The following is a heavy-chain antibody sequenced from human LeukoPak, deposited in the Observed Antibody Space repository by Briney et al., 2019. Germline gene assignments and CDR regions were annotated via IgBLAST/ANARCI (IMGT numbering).Heavy chain of an antibody. CDR2: IYSGGST. J-gene: IGHJ3*02. CDR3: ARDQGLTVPAGDALDI. V-gene: IGHV3-66*01. CDR1: GLTVSSNY. Sequence: GGSLRLSCAVSGLTVSSNYMTWVRQAPGKGLEWVSIIYSGGSTYYADSVKGRFTISRDNSKNTLYLQMNSLRPEDTALYSCARDQGLTVPAGDALDIWGQGTMVTVSS. D-gene: IGHD4-17*01.